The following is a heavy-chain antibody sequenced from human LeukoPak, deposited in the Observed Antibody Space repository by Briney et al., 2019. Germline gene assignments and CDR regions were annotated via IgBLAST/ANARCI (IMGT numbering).Heavy chain of an antibody. Sequence: GGSLRLSCAASGFTFSSYGMHWVRQAPGKGLEWVAVISNDGSNKDYADSVKGRFTISRDNSKKMLYLQMNSLRADDTAVYYCARVGVRESSGIHSRAPFDYWGQGTLVTVSS. V-gene: IGHV3-30*03. CDR1: GFTFSSYG. D-gene: IGHD3-22*01. J-gene: IGHJ4*02. CDR2: ISNDGSNK. CDR3: ARVGVRESSGIHSRAPFDY.